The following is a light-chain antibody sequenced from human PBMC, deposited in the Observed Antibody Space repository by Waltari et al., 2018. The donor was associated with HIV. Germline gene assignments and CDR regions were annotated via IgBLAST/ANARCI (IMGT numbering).Light chain of an antibody. J-gene: IGLJ1*01. CDR3: AAWDDSLNGFV. CDR1: SSNIGSNT. CDR2: TNN. V-gene: IGLV1-44*01. Sequence: QSVLTQPPSASGTPGQRVTISCSGSSSNIGSNTVNWYQQLPGTAPKLRVFTNNHRPSGVPDRFFGSKSGTSASLAISWLQSEDEADYYCAAWDDSLNGFVFGTGTKVTVL.